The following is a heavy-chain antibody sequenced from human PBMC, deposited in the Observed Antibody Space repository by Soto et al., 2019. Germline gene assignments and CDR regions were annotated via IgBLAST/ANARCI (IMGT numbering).Heavy chain of an antibody. CDR2: INHSGST. V-gene: IGHV4-34*01. J-gene: IGHJ6*02. CDR3: AREEYGSGSAYLRNYGMDV. CDR1: GGSFSGYD. Sequence: TSETLCLTCAVYGGSFSGYDGSWIRQPPGKGLEWIGEINHSGSTNYNPSLKRRVTISVDTSKNQFSLKLSSVTAADTAVYYCAREEYGSGSAYLRNYGMDVWGQGTTVTVS. D-gene: IGHD3-10*01.